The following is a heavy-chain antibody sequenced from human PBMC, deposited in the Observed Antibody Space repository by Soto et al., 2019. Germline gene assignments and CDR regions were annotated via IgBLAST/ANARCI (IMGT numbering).Heavy chain of an antibody. CDR3: ARQIPYGSGSYYPPDY. J-gene: IGHJ4*02. Sequence: EVQLVESGGGLIQPGGSLRLSCAASGFTVSSNYMSWVRQAPGKGLEWVSVIYSGGSTYYADSVKGRFTISSDNSKNTLYLQMNSLRAEDTAVYYCARQIPYGSGSYYPPDYWGQGTLVTVSS. V-gene: IGHV3-53*01. D-gene: IGHD3-10*01. CDR1: GFTVSSNY. CDR2: IYSGGST.